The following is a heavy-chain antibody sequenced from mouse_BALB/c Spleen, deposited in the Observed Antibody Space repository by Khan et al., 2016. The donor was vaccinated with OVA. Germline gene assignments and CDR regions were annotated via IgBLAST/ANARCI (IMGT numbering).Heavy chain of an antibody. CDR1: GISITSGNYR. J-gene: IGHJ1*01. V-gene: IGHV3-5*02. CDR2: IYYSGTV. D-gene: IGHD1-1*01. CDR3: ARDYGSLYWYFDV. Sequence: DVKLQESGPGLVKPSQTVSLTCTVTGISITSGNYRWSWIRQFPGNKLEWIGNIYYSGTVTYNPSLTSRTTITRDTSKNQFFLEMKSLTAEDTATYYCARDYGSLYWYFDVWGAGTTVTVSS.